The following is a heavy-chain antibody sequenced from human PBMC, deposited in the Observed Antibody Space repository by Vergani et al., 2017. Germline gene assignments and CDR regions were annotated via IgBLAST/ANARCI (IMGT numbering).Heavy chain of an antibody. Sequence: QVHLVESGGGVVQPGRSLRLSCVVSGFTSSYYGMHWVRQAPGKGQEWVAVISYDGTQKYYADSVKGRFTISRDNSKSTLYLQMNSLRTEDTAVYYSATKSCGTPGCQIGYFREWGQGTLVTVSS. CDR2: ISYDGTQK. CDR3: ATKSCGTPGCQIGYFRE. V-gene: IGHV3-30*03. CDR1: GFTSSYYG. J-gene: IGHJ1*01. D-gene: IGHD1-1*01.